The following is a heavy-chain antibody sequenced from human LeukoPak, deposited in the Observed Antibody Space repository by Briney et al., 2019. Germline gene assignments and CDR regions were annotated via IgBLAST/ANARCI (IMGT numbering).Heavy chain of an antibody. V-gene: IGHV3-23*01. Sequence: PGGSLRLSCAASGFSVSGNYMSWVRQAPGKGLEWVSAISGSGGSTYYADSVKGRFTISRDNSKNTLYLQMNSLGAEDTAVYYCAKDRGIISDYWGQGTLVTVST. CDR3: AKDRGIISDY. CDR2: ISGSGGST. J-gene: IGHJ4*02. CDR1: GFSVSGNY. D-gene: IGHD3-10*01.